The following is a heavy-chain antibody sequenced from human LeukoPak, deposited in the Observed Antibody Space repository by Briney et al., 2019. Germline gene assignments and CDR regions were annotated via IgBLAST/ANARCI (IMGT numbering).Heavy chain of an antibody. V-gene: IGHV4-34*01. CDR3: ARERCSSTSCHRISGFRY. CDR2: INHSGST. CDR1: GGSFSGYY. D-gene: IGHD2-2*01. J-gene: IGHJ4*02. Sequence: SETLSLTCAVYGGSFSGYYWGWIRQPPGKGLDWIGEINHSGSTNYNPSLKSRVTISVDTSKNQFSLKLSSVTAADTAVYYCARERCSSTSCHRISGFRYWGQGTLVTVSS.